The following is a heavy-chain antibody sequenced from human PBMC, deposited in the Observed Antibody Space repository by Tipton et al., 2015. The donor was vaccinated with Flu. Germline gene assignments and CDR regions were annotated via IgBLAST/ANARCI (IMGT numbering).Heavy chain of an antibody. CDR2: INHSGST. CDR3: ARQSTLWYFDF. V-gene: IGHV4-34*01. J-gene: IGHJ2*01. CDR1: SGSFSGYF. D-gene: IGHD5/OR15-5a*01. Sequence: GLVKPSETLSLTCDVYSGSFSGYFWSWIRQPPGKGLEWIGEINHSGSTNYNPSLKSRVTISVDTSKNQFSLKLSSVTAADTAVYYCARQSTLWYFDFWGRGTLVTVSS.